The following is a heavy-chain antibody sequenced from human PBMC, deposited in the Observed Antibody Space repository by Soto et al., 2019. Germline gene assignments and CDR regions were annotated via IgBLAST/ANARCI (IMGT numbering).Heavy chain of an antibody. CDR1: GFTFSSYA. Sequence: GGSLRLSCAGSGFTFSSYAMSWVRQPPGKGLEWVSASSGSGGRTYYADSVKGRFTISRDTSKNTLYLQMNSLRAEDTAVYYCAKASGYSGSSLGYYYYGMDVWGQGTTFTVSS. V-gene: IGHV3-23*01. CDR3: AKASGYSGSSLGYYYYGMDV. J-gene: IGHJ6*02. CDR2: SSGSGGRT. D-gene: IGHD1-26*01.